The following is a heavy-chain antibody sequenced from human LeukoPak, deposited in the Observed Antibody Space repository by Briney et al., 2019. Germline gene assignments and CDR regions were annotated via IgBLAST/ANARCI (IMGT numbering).Heavy chain of an antibody. CDR1: GYTFTSYG. D-gene: IGHD3-3*01. V-gene: IGHV1-18*01. CDR2: ISAYNGNT. CDR3: ARVAIFGVVHENWFGP. J-gene: IGHJ5*02. Sequence: GASVKVSCKASGYTFTSYGISWVRQAPGQGLEWMGWISAYNGNTNYAQKLQGRVTMTTDTSTSTAYMELRSLRSDDTAVYYCARVAIFGVVHENWFGPWGQGALVTVSS.